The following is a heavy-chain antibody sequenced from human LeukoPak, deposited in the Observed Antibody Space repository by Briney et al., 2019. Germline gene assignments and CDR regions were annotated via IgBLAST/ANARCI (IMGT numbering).Heavy chain of an antibody. CDR3: ARGRRFLGSNSGLSFWFDY. CDR1: GGSISGYY. J-gene: IGHJ4*02. D-gene: IGHD6-19*01. V-gene: IGHV4-59*01. CDR2: IDYSGNT. Sequence: SETLSLTCSVSGGSISGYYWSWIRQPPGQGLEWIGHIDYSGNTDYNPSLKSRVTVSLETSKNQLSLRLTSVTAADTSVYYCARGRRFLGSNSGLSFWFDYWGQGILVSVSS.